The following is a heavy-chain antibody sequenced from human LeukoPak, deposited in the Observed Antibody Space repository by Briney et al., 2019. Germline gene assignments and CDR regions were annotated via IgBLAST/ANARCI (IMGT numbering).Heavy chain of an antibody. CDR3: ARSYYYDYRQIDY. J-gene: IGHJ4*02. CDR2: IYYSGST. Sequence: WIRQPPGKGLEWLGSIYYSGSTYYNPSLKSRVTISVDTSKNQFSLNLYSVTAADTAVFYCARSYYYDYRQIDYWGQGTLVTVSS. V-gene: IGHV4-39*01. D-gene: IGHD3-22*01.